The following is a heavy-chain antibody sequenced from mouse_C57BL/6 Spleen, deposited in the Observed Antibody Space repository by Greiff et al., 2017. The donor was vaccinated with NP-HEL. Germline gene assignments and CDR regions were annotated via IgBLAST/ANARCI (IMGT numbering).Heavy chain of an antibody. V-gene: IGHV1-82*01. CDR2: IYPGDGDT. D-gene: IGHD1-1*01. Sequence: VQLQQSGPELVKPGASVKISCKASGYAFSNSWMNWVKQRPGKGLEWIGRIYPGDGDTNYNGMFKGKATLTADKSSSTAYMQLSSLTSEDSAVYFCARSGSSLSWFAYWGQGTLVTVSA. J-gene: IGHJ3*01. CDR1: GYAFSNSW. CDR3: ARSGSSLSWFAY.